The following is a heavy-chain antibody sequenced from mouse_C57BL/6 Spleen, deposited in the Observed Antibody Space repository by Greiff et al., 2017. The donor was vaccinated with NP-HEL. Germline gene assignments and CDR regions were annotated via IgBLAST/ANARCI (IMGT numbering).Heavy chain of an antibody. J-gene: IGHJ4*01. Sequence: VQLQQSGAELARPGASVKMSCKASGYTFTSYTMHWVKQRPGQGLEWIGYINPSSGYTKYNQKFKDKATLTADKSSSTAYMQLSSLTSEDSAVYYCARSPISYGNYGYYAMDYWGQGTSVTVSS. V-gene: IGHV1-4*01. CDR3: ARSPISYGNYGYYAMDY. CDR2: INPSSGYT. D-gene: IGHD2-1*01. CDR1: GYTFTSYT.